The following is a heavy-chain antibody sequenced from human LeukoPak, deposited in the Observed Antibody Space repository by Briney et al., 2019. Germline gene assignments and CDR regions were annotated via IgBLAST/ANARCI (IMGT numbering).Heavy chain of an antibody. CDR1: GGSISSNSYY. J-gene: IGHJ5*02. Sequence: SETLSLTCAVSGGSISSNSYYWGWIRQPPGKGLEWIGSIYYSGSTYYNPSLKSRVTISVDTSKNQFSLKLSSVTAADTAVYYCARWKSSSWYYNWFDPWGQGTLVTVSS. CDR2: IYYSGST. D-gene: IGHD6-13*01. V-gene: IGHV4-39*07. CDR3: ARWKSSSWYYNWFDP.